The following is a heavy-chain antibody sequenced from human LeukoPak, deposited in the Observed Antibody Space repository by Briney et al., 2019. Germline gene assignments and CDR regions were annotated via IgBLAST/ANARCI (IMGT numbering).Heavy chain of an antibody. CDR2: ISSSSSYI. Sequence: KSGGSLRLSCAASGFTFSDYYMSWIRQAPGKGLEWVSSISSSSSYIYYADSVKGRFTISRDNAKNSLYLQMNSLRAEDTAVYYCARDGYSSGWYYFDYWGQGTLVTVSS. V-gene: IGHV3-11*06. D-gene: IGHD6-19*01. CDR3: ARDGYSSGWYYFDY. J-gene: IGHJ4*02. CDR1: GFTFSDYY.